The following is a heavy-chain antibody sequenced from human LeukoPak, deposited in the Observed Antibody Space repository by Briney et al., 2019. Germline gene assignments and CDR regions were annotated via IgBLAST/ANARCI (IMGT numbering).Heavy chain of an antibody. D-gene: IGHD3-16*01. J-gene: IGHJ4*02. CDR2: INSDGSST. CDR3: ASIYDYLDY. V-gene: IGHV3-74*01. CDR1: GFTFSSHW. Sequence: HPGGSLRLSCAASGFTFSSHWMHWVRQAPGKGLVWVARINSDGSSTAYADSLKDRFTISRDNAKNTLYLQMNSLRAEDTAVYYCASIYDYLDYWGQGTLVTVSA.